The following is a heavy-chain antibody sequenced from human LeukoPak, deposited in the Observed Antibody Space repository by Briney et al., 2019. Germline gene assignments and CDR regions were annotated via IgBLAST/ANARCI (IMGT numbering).Heavy chain of an antibody. Sequence: PSETLSLTCTVSGGSISSYYWSWIRQPPGKGLEWIGYIYTSGSTNYNPSLKSRVTISVDTSKNQFSLKLSSVTAADTAVYYYARERYSSSWHNWFDPWGQGTLVTVSS. D-gene: IGHD6-13*01. CDR2: IYTSGST. CDR3: ARERYSSSWHNWFDP. V-gene: IGHV4-4*09. CDR1: GGSISSYY. J-gene: IGHJ5*02.